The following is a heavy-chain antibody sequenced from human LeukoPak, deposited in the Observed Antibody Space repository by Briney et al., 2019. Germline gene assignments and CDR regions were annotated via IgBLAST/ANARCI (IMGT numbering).Heavy chain of an antibody. CDR2: IYHSGST. J-gene: IGHJ2*01. Sequence: SQTLSLTCAVSGGSISSGGYSWSWIRQPPGKGLEWIGYIYHSGSTYYNPSLKSRVTISVDRSKNQFSLKLSSVTAAGTAVYYCARDPYSSSSIGWYFDLWGRGTLVTVSS. CDR1: GGSISSGGYS. CDR3: ARDPYSSSSIGWYFDL. D-gene: IGHD6-6*01. V-gene: IGHV4-30-2*01.